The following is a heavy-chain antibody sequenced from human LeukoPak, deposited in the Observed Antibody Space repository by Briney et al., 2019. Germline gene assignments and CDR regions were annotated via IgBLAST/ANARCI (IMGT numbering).Heavy chain of an antibody. V-gene: IGHV3-53*01. D-gene: IGHD3-16*01. J-gene: IGHJ2*01. Sequence: GGSLRLSCATSGFTVSSNYMSWVRQAPGKGLEWVSIIYGGGSTYYADSVKGRFTISRDNSKNTLYLQMNSLRAEDTAVYYCATSWGNWYFDLWGRGTLVTVYS. CDR3: ATSWGNWYFDL. CDR1: GFTVSSNY. CDR2: IYGGGST.